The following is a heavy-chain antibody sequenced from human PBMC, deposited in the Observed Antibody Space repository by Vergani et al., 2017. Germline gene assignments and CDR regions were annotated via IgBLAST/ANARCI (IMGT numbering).Heavy chain of an antibody. D-gene: IGHD6-25*01. V-gene: IGHV4-39*07. CDR1: GGSISSSSYY. J-gene: IGHJ6*03. CDR2: IYYSGST. CDR3: ARVDTQVPATSHFYYMDV. Sequence: QLQLQESGPGLVKPSETLSLTCTVSGGSISSSSYYWGWIRQPPGKGLEWIGSIYYSGSTYYNPSLKRRLTISVDTSQNQFSLKLRSVTAADTAVYYCARVDTQVPATSHFYYMDVWGKGTTVVVSS.